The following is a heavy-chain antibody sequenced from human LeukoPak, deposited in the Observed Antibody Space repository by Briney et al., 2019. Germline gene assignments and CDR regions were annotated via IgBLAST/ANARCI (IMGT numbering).Heavy chain of an antibody. J-gene: IGHJ4*02. D-gene: IGHD3-22*01. CDR3: ARDLGDSSGPFDY. V-gene: IGHV3-33*01. CDR2: IWYDGSNK. Sequence: PGGSLRLSCAASGFIFSSYGMHWVRQAPGKGLEWVAVIWYDGSNKYYADSVKGRFTISRDNSKNTLYLQMNSLRAEDTAVYYCARDLGDSSGPFDYWGQGTLVTVSS. CDR1: GFIFSSYG.